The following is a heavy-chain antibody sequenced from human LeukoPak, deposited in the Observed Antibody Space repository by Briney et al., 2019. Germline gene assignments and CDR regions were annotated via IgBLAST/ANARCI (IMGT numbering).Heavy chain of an antibody. Sequence: KPSETLSLTCAVSGYSISSGYYWGWIRQPPGKGLEWIGSIYHSGSTYYNPSLKSRVTISVDTSKNQFSLKLRSVTAADTAVYYCESRGASYPDDFDHWGQGTLVTVSS. CDR2: IYHSGST. V-gene: IGHV4-38-2*01. CDR3: ESRGASYPDDFDH. CDR1: GYSISSGYY. D-gene: IGHD1-26*01. J-gene: IGHJ5*02.